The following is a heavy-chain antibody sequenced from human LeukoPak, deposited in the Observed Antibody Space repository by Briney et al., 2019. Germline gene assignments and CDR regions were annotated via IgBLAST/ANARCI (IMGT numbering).Heavy chain of an antibody. J-gene: IGHJ3*02. CDR2: INPNSGDT. D-gene: IGHD3-22*01. CDR1: GYTFTGYY. Sequence: VASVKVSCKASGYTFTGYYMHWVRQAPGQGLEWMGWINPNSGDTNYAQKLQGRVTMTTDTSTSTAYMELRSLRSDDTAVYYCARDSAYYYDSSGYYPGDVLDIWGQGTMVTVSS. V-gene: IGHV1-2*02. CDR3: ARDSAYYYDSSGYYPGDVLDI.